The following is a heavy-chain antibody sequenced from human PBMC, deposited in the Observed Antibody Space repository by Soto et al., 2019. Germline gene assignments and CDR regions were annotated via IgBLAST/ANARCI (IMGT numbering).Heavy chain of an antibody. Sequence: QAQLQESGPGLVKPSPTLSLTCTVSGGSISSGGYYWSWIRQHPGQGLEWIGYIYYSGSTYYNPALKSRGTISVDTSKKQSLQKLSTVTAGDTAVYYWARGVVSTISGVDPDRFDPWGKGPLVTVSS. D-gene: IGHD3-3*01. CDR1: GGSISSGGYY. J-gene: IGHJ5*02. CDR2: IYYSGST. V-gene: IGHV4-31*03. CDR3: ARGVVSTISGVDPDRFDP.